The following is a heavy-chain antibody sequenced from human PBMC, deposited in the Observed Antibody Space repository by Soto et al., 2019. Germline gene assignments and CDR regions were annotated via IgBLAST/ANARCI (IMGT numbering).Heavy chain of an antibody. D-gene: IGHD3-10*01. Sequence: QVQLVESGGGVVQPGRSLRLSCAGTGFTFKSYDIHWVRQAPGKGVVWVAVIRFDGSNTYYGDSVKGRFTISRDNSKNMVDSQMNSRRAEHTAVYYLARKRGFGAPTDLWGERSLVTVSA. V-gene: IGHV3-33*01. CDR3: ARKRGFGAPTDL. CDR2: IRFDGSNT. CDR1: GFTFKSYD. J-gene: IGHJ5*02.